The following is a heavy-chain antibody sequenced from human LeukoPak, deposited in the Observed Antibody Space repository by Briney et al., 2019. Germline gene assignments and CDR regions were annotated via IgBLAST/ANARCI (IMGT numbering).Heavy chain of an antibody. CDR2: IYSGGST. CDR1: GFTFSSYW. J-gene: IGHJ4*02. V-gene: IGHV3-53*01. D-gene: IGHD5-18*01. CDR3: ARYIGYSYGFDY. Sequence: PGGSLRLSCAASGFTFSSYWMSWVRQAPGKGLEWVSVIYSGGSTYYADSVKGRFTISRDNSKNTLYLQMNSLRAEDTAVYYCARYIGYSYGFDYWGQGTLVTVSS.